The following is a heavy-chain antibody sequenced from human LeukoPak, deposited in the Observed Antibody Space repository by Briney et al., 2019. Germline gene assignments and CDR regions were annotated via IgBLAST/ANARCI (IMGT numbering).Heavy chain of an antibody. CDR1: GGSFSGYY. J-gene: IGHJ5*02. CDR3: ARSPTYYDYVWGSYYFDP. CDR2: IYYSGST. Sequence: KSSETLSLTCAVYGGSFSGYYWSWIRQPPGKGLEWIGSIYYSGSTYYNPSLKSRVTISVDTSKNQFSLKLSSVTAADTAVYYCARSPTYYDYVWGSYYFDPWGQGTLVTVSS. V-gene: IGHV4-34*01. D-gene: IGHD3-16*01.